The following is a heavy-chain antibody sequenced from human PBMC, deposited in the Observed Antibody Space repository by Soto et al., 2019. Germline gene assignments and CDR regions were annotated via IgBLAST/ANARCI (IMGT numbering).Heavy chain of an antibody. Sequence: QVQLVQSGAEVKKPGASVKVSCKASGYTFTGYYMHWVRQAPGQGLEWMGWINPNSGGTNYAQKDQGRVTRTRDTSISTAYKERSRRRSDDTAVYYCARGYCSGGSCYEGDWFDPWGQGTLVTVSS. CDR3: ARGYCSGGSCYEGDWFDP. CDR1: GYTFTGYY. V-gene: IGHV1-2*02. CDR2: INPNSGGT. J-gene: IGHJ5*02. D-gene: IGHD2-15*01.